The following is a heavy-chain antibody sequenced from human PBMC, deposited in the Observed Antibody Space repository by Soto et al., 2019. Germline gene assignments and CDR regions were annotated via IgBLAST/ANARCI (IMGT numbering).Heavy chain of an antibody. CDR3: ARVVDTVTTSRFVNWFDP. CDR1: GFTFSSYL. CDR2: IKKDGSEK. D-gene: IGHD4-17*01. J-gene: IGHJ5*02. V-gene: IGHV3-7*05. Sequence: GGSLRLSCAASGFTFSSYLMSWVRQAPGKGLEWVANIKKDGSEKYYVGSVKGRFTISRDNAKNSLYLQMDSLRAEDTAVYYCARVVDTVTTSRFVNWFDPWGQGTLVTVSS.